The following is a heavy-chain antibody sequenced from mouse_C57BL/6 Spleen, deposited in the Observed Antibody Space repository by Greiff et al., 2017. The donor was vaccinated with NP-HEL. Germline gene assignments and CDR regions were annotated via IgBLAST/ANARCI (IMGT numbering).Heavy chain of an antibody. CDR1: GFSLTSYG. CDR3: ASLYGSSHKWYFDV. CDR2: IWSGGST. V-gene: IGHV2-2*01. Sequence: VQLQQSGPGLVQPSQSLSITCTVSGFSLTSYGVHWVRQSPGKGLEWLGVIWSGGSTDYNAAFISRLSISKDNSKSQVFFKMNSLQADDTAIYYGASLYGSSHKWYFDVWGTGTTVTVSS. J-gene: IGHJ1*03. D-gene: IGHD1-1*01.